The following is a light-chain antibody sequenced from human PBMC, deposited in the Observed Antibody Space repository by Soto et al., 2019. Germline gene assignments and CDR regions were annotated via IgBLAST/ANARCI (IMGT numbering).Light chain of an antibody. CDR2: YDS. J-gene: IGLJ2*01. V-gene: IGLV3-21*04. CDR1: NIGSKN. CDR3: QVWDSDQAV. Sequence: SYELTQPPSVSVAPEKTARITCGADNIGSKNVHWYQQKPGQAPVLVIYYDSDRPSGIPERFSGSNSENTATLTISRVENGDEADYYCQVWDSDQAVFGGGTKVTVL.